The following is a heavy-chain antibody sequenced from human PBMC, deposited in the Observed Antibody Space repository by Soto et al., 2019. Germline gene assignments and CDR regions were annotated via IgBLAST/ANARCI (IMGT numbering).Heavy chain of an antibody. V-gene: IGHV3-21*06. CDR1: CFTFTMYS. J-gene: IGHJ4*02. CDR3: ARESEDLTSSFDY. Sequence: LXLSFAASCFTFTMYSMNWVRQAPGKGLEWVSSISSTTNYIYYGDSMKGRFTISRDNAKNSLYLEMNSLRAEDTAVYYCARESEDLTSSFDYWGQGTLVTVSS. CDR2: ISSTTNYI.